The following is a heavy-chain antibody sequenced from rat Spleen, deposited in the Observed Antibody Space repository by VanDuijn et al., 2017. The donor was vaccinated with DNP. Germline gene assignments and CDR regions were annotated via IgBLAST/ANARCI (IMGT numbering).Heavy chain of an antibody. CDR2: ISYEGSST. CDR3: TTNYGYGGYFDY. D-gene: IGHD1-11*01. J-gene: IGHJ2*01. V-gene: IGHV5-7*01. CDR1: GLTFSDYN. Sequence: EVQLVESGGGLVQPGRSLKLSCAASGLTFSDYNMAWVRQAPKKGLEWVATISYEGSSTYYRDSVKGRFTISRDNAKSTLYLQMDSLRSEDTATYYCTTNYGYGGYFDYWGQGVMVTVSS.